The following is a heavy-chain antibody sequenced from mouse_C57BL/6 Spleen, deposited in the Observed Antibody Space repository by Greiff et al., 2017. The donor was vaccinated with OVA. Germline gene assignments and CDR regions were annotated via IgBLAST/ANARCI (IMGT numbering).Heavy chain of an antibody. Sequence: VQLQQSGAELVRPGASVKLSCTASGFNIKDYYMHWVKQRPEQGLEWIGRIDPEDGDTEYAPKFQGKATMTADTSSNTAYLQLSSLTSEDTAVYYCTRIYDGYYNFDYWGQGTTLTVSS. CDR2: IDPEDGDT. CDR1: GFNIKDYY. J-gene: IGHJ2*01. D-gene: IGHD2-3*01. V-gene: IGHV14-1*01. CDR3: TRIYDGYYNFDY.